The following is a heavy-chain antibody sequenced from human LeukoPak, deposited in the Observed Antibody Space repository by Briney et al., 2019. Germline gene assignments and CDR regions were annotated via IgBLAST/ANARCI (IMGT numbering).Heavy chain of an antibody. J-gene: IGHJ4*02. CDR2: MNPNSGNT. CDR1: GYTFTSYD. Sequence: ASVKVSCKASGYTFTSYDINWVRQATGQGLEWMGWMNPNSGNTGYAQKFQGRVTMTRNTSISTAYMELSGLRSEDTAVYYCARAVYSNYLYYFDYWGQGTLVTVSS. CDR3: ARAVYSNYLYYFDY. D-gene: IGHD4-11*01. V-gene: IGHV1-8*01.